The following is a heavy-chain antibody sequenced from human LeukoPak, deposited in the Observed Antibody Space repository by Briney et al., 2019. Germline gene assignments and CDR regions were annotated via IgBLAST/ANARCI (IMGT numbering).Heavy chain of an antibody. CDR1: GDSISINYN. J-gene: IGHJ4*02. CDR2: IFYSGAT. V-gene: IGHV4-39*01. Sequence: PSETLSLTCTVSGDSISINYNWGWIRQPPGQGLAWIGSIFYSGATYYSPSLKSRVTISVDTSKNQFSLKLSSMTAADTAVYYCVRHRQWLLFPDHWGQGTLVTVSS. CDR3: VRHRQWLLFPDH. D-gene: IGHD6-19*01.